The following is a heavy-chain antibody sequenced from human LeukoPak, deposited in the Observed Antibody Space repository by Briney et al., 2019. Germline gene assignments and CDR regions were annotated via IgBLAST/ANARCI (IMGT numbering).Heavy chain of an antibody. V-gene: IGHV4-39*01. D-gene: IGHD1-14*01. J-gene: IGHJ4*02. CDR2: IYYSGDT. CDR1: GRPISNSGYY. CDR3: ARAYNRATFDY. Sequence: KPSETLSLPCTLSGRPISNSGYYWPPIPQPPANGLDRIGSIYYSGDTYYNPSLKSRVTISVDTSKNQFSLKLSSVTAADTTVYYCARAYNRATFDYWGQGTLVTVSS.